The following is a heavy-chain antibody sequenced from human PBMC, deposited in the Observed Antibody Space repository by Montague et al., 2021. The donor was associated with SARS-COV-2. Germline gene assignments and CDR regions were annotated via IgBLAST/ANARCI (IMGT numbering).Heavy chain of an antibody. D-gene: IGHD3-9*01. CDR3: TRDTHYDILTGFDP. CDR1: GFTFGDYA. V-gene: IGHV3-49*04. CDR2: IRSKAYGGTT. J-gene: IGHJ5*02. Sequence: SLRLSCAASGFTFGDYAMSWVRQAPGKGLEWVGFIRSKAYGGTTEYAASVRGRFTISRDDSKSIAYLQMNSLKTEDTAVYYCTRDTHYDILTGFDPWGQGTLVTVSS.